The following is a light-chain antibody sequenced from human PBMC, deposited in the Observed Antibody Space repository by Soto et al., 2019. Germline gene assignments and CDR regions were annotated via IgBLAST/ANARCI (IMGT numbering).Light chain of an antibody. J-gene: IGLJ1*01. Sequence: QAVVTQEPSLTVSPGGTVTLTCGSSTGAVTSGHYPYWFQQKPGQAPRTLIYETSNKHSWTPARFSGSLLGGKAALTLSGAQPEDEAEYYCLLSYSAARRGVFGTGTKLTVL. V-gene: IGLV7-46*01. CDR1: TGAVTSGHY. CDR2: ETS. CDR3: LLSYSAARRGV.